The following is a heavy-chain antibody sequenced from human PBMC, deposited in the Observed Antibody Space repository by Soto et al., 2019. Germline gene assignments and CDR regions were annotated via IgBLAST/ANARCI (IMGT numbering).Heavy chain of an antibody. V-gene: IGHV4-34*01. J-gene: IGHJ6*02. CDR2: INHSGST. CDR1: GGSFSGYY. Sequence: KTSETLSLTCAVYGGSFSGYYWSWIRQPPGKGLEWIGEINHSGSTNYNPSLKSRVTISLDTSKNQISLKLSSVTAADTAVYYCASSPVTGIYYAMDVWGQGTTVTVSS. D-gene: IGHD6-19*01. CDR3: ASSPVTGIYYAMDV.